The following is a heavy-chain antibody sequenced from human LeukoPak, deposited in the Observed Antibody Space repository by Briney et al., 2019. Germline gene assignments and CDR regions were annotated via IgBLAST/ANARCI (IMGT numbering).Heavy chain of an antibody. CDR1: GFTFSSYA. D-gene: IGHD3-3*01. V-gene: IGHV3-30-3*01. CDR3: ARPSGEFGVVIGYYGMDV. Sequence: PGGSLRLPCAASGFTFSSYAMHWVRQAPGKGLEWVAVISYDGSNKYYADSVKGRFTISRDNSKNTLYLQMNSLRAEDTAVYYCARPSGEFGVVIGYYGMDVWGQGTTVTVSS. J-gene: IGHJ6*02. CDR2: ISYDGSNK.